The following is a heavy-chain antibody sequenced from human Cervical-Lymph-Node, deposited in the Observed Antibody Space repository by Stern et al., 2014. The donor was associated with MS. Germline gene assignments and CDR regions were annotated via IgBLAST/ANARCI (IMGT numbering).Heavy chain of an antibody. CDR3: ATEERWQHKVFDY. CDR1: GFIFNSHA. Sequence: VQLVESGGGVVQPGRSLRLSCAASGFIFNSHAMHWVRQAPGKGLEWVAFISYDGSNKYYAASVRGRFTIARDNSNSTLYLQMNSLIPEDTAVYYCATEERWQHKVFDYWGQGILVTVSS. CDR2: ISYDGSNK. J-gene: IGHJ4*02. V-gene: IGHV3-30*03. D-gene: IGHD5-24*01.